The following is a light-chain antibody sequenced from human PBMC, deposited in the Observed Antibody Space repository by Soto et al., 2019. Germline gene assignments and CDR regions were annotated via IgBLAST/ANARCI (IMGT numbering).Light chain of an antibody. CDR3: QSYDSSLSGWL. J-gene: IGLJ3*02. Sequence: QSALTQPPSVSGAPGQRVTISCTGSSSNIGAGYNVHWYQQDPGTAPKLLIYGDSNRPSGVPDRFSGSKSGTSASLAITGLQAEDEADYYCQSYDSSLSGWLFGGGTKLTVL. V-gene: IGLV1-40*01. CDR1: SSNIGAGYN. CDR2: GDS.